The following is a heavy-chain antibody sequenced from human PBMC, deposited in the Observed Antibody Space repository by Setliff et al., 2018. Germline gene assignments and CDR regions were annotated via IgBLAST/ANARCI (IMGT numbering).Heavy chain of an antibody. CDR1: GGSITNFY. D-gene: IGHD7-27*01. J-gene: IGHJ3*01. CDR2: IYSSGIT. Sequence: PSETLSLTCTVSGGSITNFYWNRIRQSPGKGLEWIGYIYSSGITNYNPSLKSRLTMSVDTSKNQFSLHLSSMTAADTAVYYCARQPPLNWAIPFDLWGQGKRVTVSS. CDR3: ARQPPLNWAIPFDL. V-gene: IGHV4-59*08.